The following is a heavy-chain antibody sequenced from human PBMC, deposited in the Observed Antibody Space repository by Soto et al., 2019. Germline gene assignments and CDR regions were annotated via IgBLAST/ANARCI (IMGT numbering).Heavy chain of an antibody. CDR3: AKRAWGYFYFDY. V-gene: IGHV3-23*01. J-gene: IGHJ4*02. D-gene: IGHD1-26*01. Sequence: GGSLRLSCAASGFTFSSYGMSWVRQAPGKGLEWVSVISGSGDSTYYADSVKGRFTISRDNSKNTLYLQMNSLRAEDTAVYYCAKRAWGYFYFDYWGQGTLVTVSS. CDR1: GFTFSSYG. CDR2: ISGSGDST.